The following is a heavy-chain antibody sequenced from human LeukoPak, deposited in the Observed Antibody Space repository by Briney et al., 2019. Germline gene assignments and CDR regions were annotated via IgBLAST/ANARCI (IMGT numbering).Heavy chain of an antibody. CDR1: GYTFTNYA. J-gene: IGHJ4*02. Sequence: SVKVSRKASGYTFTNYAMNWVRQAPGQGLEWMGGIIPIFGTANYAQKFQGRVTITADESTSTAYMELSSLRSEDTAVYYCARSGRIVGADFDYWGQGTLVTVSS. CDR2: IIPIFGTA. D-gene: IGHD1-26*01. V-gene: IGHV1-69*13. CDR3: ARSGRIVGADFDY.